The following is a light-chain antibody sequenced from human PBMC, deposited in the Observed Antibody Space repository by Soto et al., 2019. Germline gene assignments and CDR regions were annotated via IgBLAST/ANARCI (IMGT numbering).Light chain of an antibody. Sequence: QSVLTQPPSVSGAPGQRVTISCTGSSSNIGAGYDVHWYQQLPGTARKLLIYGNSNRPSGVPDRFSGSKSGTSASLAITGHQAEDEADYYCQSYDSSLTGYVVFGGGTKLTVL. V-gene: IGLV1-40*01. CDR1: SSNIGAGYD. CDR3: QSYDSSLTGYVV. CDR2: GNS. J-gene: IGLJ2*01.